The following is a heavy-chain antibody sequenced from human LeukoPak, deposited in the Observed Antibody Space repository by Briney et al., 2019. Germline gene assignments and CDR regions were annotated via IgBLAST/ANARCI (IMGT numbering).Heavy chain of an antibody. CDR3: ARSCSSTSCPFDD. Sequence: SETLSLTCTVSGDSVISGTSFWGWIRQHPGKGLEWLGYIHHSGHTYDNPSLQSRVIISMDKPKNQFSLKLNSVTAVDTAVYYCARSCSSTSCPFDDWGQGALVTVSS. D-gene: IGHD2-2*01. V-gene: IGHV4-31*03. J-gene: IGHJ4*02. CDR2: IHHSGHT. CDR1: GDSVISGTSF.